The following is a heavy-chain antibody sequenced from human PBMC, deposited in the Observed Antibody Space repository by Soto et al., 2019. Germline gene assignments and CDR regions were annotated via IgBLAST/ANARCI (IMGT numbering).Heavy chain of an antibody. D-gene: IGHD5-12*01. CDR3: ARPHVDIGYFDY. Sequence: PSETLSLTCTVSGGSISSSSYYWGWIRQPPGKGLEWIGSIYYSGSTYYNPSLKSRVTISVDTSKNQFSLKLSSVTAADTAVYYCARPHVDIGYFDYWGQGTLVTVSS. J-gene: IGHJ4*02. CDR1: GGSISSSSYY. CDR2: IYYSGST. V-gene: IGHV4-39*01.